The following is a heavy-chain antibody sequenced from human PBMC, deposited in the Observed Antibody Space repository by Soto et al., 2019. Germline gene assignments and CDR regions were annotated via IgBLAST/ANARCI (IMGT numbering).Heavy chain of an antibody. CDR2: LSGGGSTT. V-gene: IGHV3-23*01. Sequence: EVQLLESGGGFVQPGESLRLSCAASGFTFSLSTMSWVRQAPGRGLDWVSSLSGGGSTTDYADSVKGRFTISRDNSKNTVHLQMTSLRAEDTAVYYCAKGPEYDILTGCDYWGQGAPVTVSS. CDR3: AKGPEYDILTGCDY. CDR1: GFTFSLST. J-gene: IGHJ4*02. D-gene: IGHD3-9*01.